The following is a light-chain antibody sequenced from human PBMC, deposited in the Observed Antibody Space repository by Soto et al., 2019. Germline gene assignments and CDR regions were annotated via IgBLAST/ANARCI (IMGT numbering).Light chain of an antibody. Sequence: IQMTQSPSSLFASVGDRVTITCRASQRISTYLNWYQQKPGKAPKLLIYGASSLQSGVPLRFSGSGSGTDFTLTISSLQPEDVATYYGQQSYTIPSTFGPGTKVGI. CDR2: GAS. CDR1: QRISTY. V-gene: IGKV1-39*01. CDR3: QQSYTIPST. J-gene: IGKJ3*01.